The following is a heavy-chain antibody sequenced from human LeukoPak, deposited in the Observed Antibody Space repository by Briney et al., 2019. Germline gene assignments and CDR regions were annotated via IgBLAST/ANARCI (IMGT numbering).Heavy chain of an antibody. V-gene: IGHV1-24*01. CDR2: FDPEDGET. D-gene: IGHD3-9*01. J-gene: IGHJ4*02. Sequence: GASVKVSCKVSGYTLTELSMHWVRQAPGKGLEWMGGFDPEDGETIYAQKFQGRVTMTEDTSTDTAYMELSSLRSEDTAVYYCARVLRYYDILSKPFDYWGQGTLVTVSS. CDR1: GYTLTELS. CDR3: ARVLRYYDILSKPFDY.